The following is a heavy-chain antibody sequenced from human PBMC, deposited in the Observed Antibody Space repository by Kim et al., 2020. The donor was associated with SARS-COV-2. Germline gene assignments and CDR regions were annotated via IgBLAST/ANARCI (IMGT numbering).Heavy chain of an antibody. CDR3: ARDFTSAWTYDY. CDR2: ISPSGGNA. D-gene: IGHD2-2*01. CDR1: GYTFTSHQ. V-gene: IGHV1-46*01. Sequence: ASVKVSCKASGYTFTSHQMHWLRQAPGQRLEWMGIISPSGGNARNAQKFQGRVTMTRDTSTNTVYMELSSLRSEDTAVYYCARDFTSAWTYDYWGQGTLVTVSS. J-gene: IGHJ4*02.